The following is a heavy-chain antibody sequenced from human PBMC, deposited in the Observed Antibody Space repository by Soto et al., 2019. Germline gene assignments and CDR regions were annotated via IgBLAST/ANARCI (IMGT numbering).Heavy chain of an antibody. CDR2: IYYSGST. J-gene: IGHJ5*02. CDR1: GGSISSGDYY. CDR3: ARGADGYSYAYNWFDP. V-gene: IGHV4-30-4*01. D-gene: IGHD5-18*01. Sequence: QVQLQESGPGLVKPSQTLSLTCTVSGGSISSGDYYWSWIRQPPGKGLEWIGYIYYSGSTYYNPSLKIRVTISXXTXKXXFSLKLSSVTAADTAVYYCARGADGYSYAYNWFDPWGQGTLVTVSS.